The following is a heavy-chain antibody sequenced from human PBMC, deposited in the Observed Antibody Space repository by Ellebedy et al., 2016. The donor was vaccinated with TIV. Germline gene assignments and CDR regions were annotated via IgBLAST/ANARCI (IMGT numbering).Heavy chain of an antibody. CDR2: IYPGDSDT. CDR1: GYSFASYW. D-gene: IGHD3-22*01. Sequence: ASVKVSCKGFGYSFASYWIGWVRQMPGKGLECMGIIYPGDSDTRYSPSFQGQVTVSADNSISTAYLQWSSLKASDTAMYYCARIRNYYDSSGYSTRSMDVWGQGTTVTVSS. CDR3: ARIRNYYDSSGYSTRSMDV. J-gene: IGHJ6*02. V-gene: IGHV5-51*01.